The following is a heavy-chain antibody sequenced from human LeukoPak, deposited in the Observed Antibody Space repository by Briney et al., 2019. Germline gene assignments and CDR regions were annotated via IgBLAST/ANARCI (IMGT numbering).Heavy chain of an antibody. CDR2: INSEGSST. V-gene: IGHV3-74*01. CDR1: GFTFSTYW. J-gene: IGHJ1*01. Sequence: GGSLRLSCAASGFTFSTYWMHWFRQAPGKGLVWVSHINSEGSSTTYADSVKGRFTISRDNAKNSLYLQMNSLRVEDTAVYYCASGGTDPGYWGQGTLVTVSS. D-gene: IGHD3-10*01. CDR3: ASGGTDPGY.